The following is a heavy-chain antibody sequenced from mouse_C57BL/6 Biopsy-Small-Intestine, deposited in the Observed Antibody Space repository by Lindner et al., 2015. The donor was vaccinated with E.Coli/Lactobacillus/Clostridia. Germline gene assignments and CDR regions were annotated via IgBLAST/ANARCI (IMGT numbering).Heavy chain of an antibody. Sequence: VQLQESGPELMKPGASVKISCKASGYSFTNYYIHWVKQRPGQGLEWIGWIYPGSGNTKYNEKFKGKATLTADTSSSTAYMQLSSLTSEDSAVYYCARGSIYDGYYWYFDIWGTGTTVTVSS. CDR3: ARGSIYDGYYWYFDI. CDR1: GYSFTNYY. V-gene: IGHV1-66*01. D-gene: IGHD2-3*01. CDR2: IYPGSGNT. J-gene: IGHJ1*03.